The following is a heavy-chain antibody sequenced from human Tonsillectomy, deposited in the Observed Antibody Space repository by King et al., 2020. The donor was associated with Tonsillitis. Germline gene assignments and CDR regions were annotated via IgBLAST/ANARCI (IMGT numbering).Heavy chain of an antibody. V-gene: IGHV3-23*04. CDR1: GFTFSSYA. CDR2: ISGSVVST. D-gene: IGHD2-8*01. Sequence: QLVESGGGLVQPGGSLRLSCAASGFTFSSYAMSWVRQAPGKGLDWVSGISGSVVSTYYADSWKGRFTISRDNSKNTLYLQMNSLRAEDTAVYYCAKDHGKGYCTNGVCYNFDYWGPGTLVTVSS. J-gene: IGHJ4*02. CDR3: AKDHGKGYCTNGVCYNFDY.